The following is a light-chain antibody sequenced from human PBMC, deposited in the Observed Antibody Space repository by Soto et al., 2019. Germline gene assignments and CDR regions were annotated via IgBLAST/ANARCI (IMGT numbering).Light chain of an antibody. CDR1: SSNIGRNT. Sequence: QSVLTQPPSASGTPGQRVSVSCSGSSSNIGRNTVNWYQHLPGTAPKLLIYNFNHRPSGVPARFSGSRSGTSTSLAITGLQSEDEDEYYCASWDDSLNGYVFGTGTKLTVL. J-gene: IGLJ1*01. CDR2: NFN. V-gene: IGLV1-44*01. CDR3: ASWDDSLNGYV.